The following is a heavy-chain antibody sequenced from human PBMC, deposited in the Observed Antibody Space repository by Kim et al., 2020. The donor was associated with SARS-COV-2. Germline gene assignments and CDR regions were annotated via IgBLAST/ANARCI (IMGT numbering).Heavy chain of an antibody. Sequence: GGSLRLSCAASGFTFSSYGMHWVRQAPGKGLEWVAVISYDGSNKYYADSVKGRFTISRDNSKNTLYLQMNSLRAEDTAVYYCAKAGGWLHYYGMDVWGQGTTVTVSS. V-gene: IGHV3-30*18. CDR2: ISYDGSNK. D-gene: IGHD3-16*01. J-gene: IGHJ6*02. CDR1: GFTFSSYG. CDR3: AKAGGWLHYYGMDV.